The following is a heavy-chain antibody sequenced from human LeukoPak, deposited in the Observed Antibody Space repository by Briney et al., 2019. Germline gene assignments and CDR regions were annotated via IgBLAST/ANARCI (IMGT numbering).Heavy chain of an antibody. CDR1: GFTFSSYG. CDR3: AKDRGYHDSRPIYYYGMDV. CDR2: ISYDGSNK. J-gene: IGHJ6*01. V-gene: IGHV3-30*18. Sequence: GGSLRLSCAASGFTFSSYGMHWVRQAPGKGLEWVAVISYDGSNKYYADSVKGRFTISRDNSKNTLYLQMNSLRAEDTAVYYCAKDRGYHDSRPIYYYGMDVWGQGTTVTVSS. D-gene: IGHD3-22*01.